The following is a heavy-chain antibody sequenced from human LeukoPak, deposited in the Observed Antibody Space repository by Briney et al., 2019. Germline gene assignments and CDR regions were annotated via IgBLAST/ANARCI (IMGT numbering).Heavy chain of an antibody. J-gene: IGHJ4*02. CDR3: ARQGTYSSAIGMGY. CDR1: GYTFTSYD. V-gene: IGHV1-8*01. D-gene: IGHD6-19*01. CDR2: MNPNSGNT. Sequence: GASVKVSCKASGYTFTSYDINWVRQATGQGLEWMGWMNPNSGNTGYAQKFQGRVTMTRDTSTRTVYMEVNSLRSEDTAVYYCARQGTYSSAIGMGYWGQGTLVTVSS.